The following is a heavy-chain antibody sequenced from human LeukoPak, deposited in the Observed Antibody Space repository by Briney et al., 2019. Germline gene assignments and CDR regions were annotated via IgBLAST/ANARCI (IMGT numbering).Heavy chain of an antibody. J-gene: IGHJ5*01. CDR1: GFTFSDYS. Sequence: GESLRHSCAASGFTFSDYSMNWVRQAPGKGLEWVSYIDGSGDTIYYADSVKGRFTISRDNAKNSLDLQMNSLRDEDTAVYYCSRRFDCSGQGTLVTVSS. V-gene: IGHV3-48*02. CDR3: SRRFDC. CDR2: IDGSGDTI.